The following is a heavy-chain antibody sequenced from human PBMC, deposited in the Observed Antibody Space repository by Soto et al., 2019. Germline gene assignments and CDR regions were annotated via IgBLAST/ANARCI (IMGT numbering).Heavy chain of an antibody. J-gene: IGHJ4*02. CDR2: TYYSGTT. Sequence: QVQLQESGPGLVKPSETLSLACTVSGDAITSSSIFWSWIRQPPGKGLEWIGYTYYSGTTRFNPSLESRATISIDPSKSKFSLTLNSVTAADTAIYYCARFSRTINYWGRGTLVTVSS. CDR3: ARFSRTINY. CDR1: GDAITSSSIF. V-gene: IGHV4-61*01. D-gene: IGHD5-12*01.